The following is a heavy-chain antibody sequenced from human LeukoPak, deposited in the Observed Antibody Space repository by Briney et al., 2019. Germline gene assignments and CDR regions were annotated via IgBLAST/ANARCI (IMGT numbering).Heavy chain of an antibody. J-gene: IGHJ4*02. D-gene: IGHD3-3*01. CDR1: GFTFSDYY. CDR2: ISSSGSTI. Sequence: PGGSLRLSCAASGFTFSDYYMSWIRQAPGRGLEWVSYISSSGSTIYYADSVKGRITISRDNAKNSLYLQMNSLRAEDTAVYYCARVSIDFWSGYYDYWGQGTLVTVSS. V-gene: IGHV3-11*01. CDR3: ARVSIDFWSGYYDY.